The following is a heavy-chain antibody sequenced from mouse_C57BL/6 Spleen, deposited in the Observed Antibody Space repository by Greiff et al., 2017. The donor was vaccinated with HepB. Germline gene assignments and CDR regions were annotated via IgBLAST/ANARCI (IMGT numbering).Heavy chain of an antibody. Sequence: QVQLKESGAELVRPGTSVKVSCKASGYAFTNYLIEGVKQRPGQGLEWIGVVNPGSGGPNYNEKFKGKATLTADKSPSTAYMQLSILTFEYAAVFFCARGYYGSSPYAMDYWGQGTSVTVSS. D-gene: IGHD1-1*01. CDR1: GYAFTNYL. CDR3: ARGYYGSSPYAMDY. J-gene: IGHJ4*01. CDR2: VNPGSGGP. V-gene: IGHV1-54*01.